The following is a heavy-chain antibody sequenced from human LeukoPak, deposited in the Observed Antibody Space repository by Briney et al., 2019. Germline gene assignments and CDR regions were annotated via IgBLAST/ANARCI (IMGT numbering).Heavy chain of an antibody. V-gene: IGHV3-21*01. CDR1: GFTFSSYS. CDR2: ISSSSSYI. D-gene: IGHD3-9*01. J-gene: IGHJ3*02. Sequence: PGGSLRLSCAASGFTFSSYSMNWVRQAPGKGLEWVSSISSSSSYIYYADSVKGRFNISRDNAKNSLYLQMNSLRAGDTAVYYCARTNYDILTDRAFDIWGQGTMVTVSS. CDR3: ARTNYDILTDRAFDI.